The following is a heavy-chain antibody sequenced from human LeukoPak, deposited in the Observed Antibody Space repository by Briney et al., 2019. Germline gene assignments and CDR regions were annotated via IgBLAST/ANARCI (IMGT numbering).Heavy chain of an antibody. CDR1: GFIVSANY. D-gene: IGHD2-15*01. Sequence: PGGSLRLSCATSGFIVSANYMTWVRQAPGKGLEWVSVFYAGGRTCHADSVKGRFTISTDNSRETLYLQMNSLRPEDTAVYYCARDRGGSRASPNYFESWGQGTLVTVSS. CDR3: ARDRGGSRASPNYFES. V-gene: IGHV3-66*01. J-gene: IGHJ4*02. CDR2: FYAGGRT.